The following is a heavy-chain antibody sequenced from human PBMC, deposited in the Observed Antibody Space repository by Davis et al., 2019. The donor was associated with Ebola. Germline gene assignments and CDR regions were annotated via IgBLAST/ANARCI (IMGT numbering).Heavy chain of an antibody. V-gene: IGHV3-11*05. CDR2: ISGDSLFT. CDR1: GFSISDSY. J-gene: IGHJ4*02. Sequence: GESLKISCSASGFSISDSYMTWIRQAPGKGLEQLSYISGDSLFTNYADSVQGRFTISRDNAKNSLYLQMNSLSAEDTAVYFCSRDPRHLDYWGQGTLVTVSS. CDR3: SRDPRHLDY.